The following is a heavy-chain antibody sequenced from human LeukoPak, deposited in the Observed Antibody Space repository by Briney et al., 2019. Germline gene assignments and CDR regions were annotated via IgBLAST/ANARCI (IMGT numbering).Heavy chain of an antibody. V-gene: IGHV3-48*04. D-gene: IGHD5/OR15-5a*01. Sequence: GRSLRLSCAASGFTFSSYGMHWVRQAPGKGLEWISYISFSDNTIYYADSVKGRFTISRDNAKNSLYLQMNSLRAEDTAMYYCARVSFYDAIDVWGQGTMVAVSS. CDR2: ISFSDNTI. J-gene: IGHJ3*01. CDR1: GFTFSSYG. CDR3: ARVSFYDAIDV.